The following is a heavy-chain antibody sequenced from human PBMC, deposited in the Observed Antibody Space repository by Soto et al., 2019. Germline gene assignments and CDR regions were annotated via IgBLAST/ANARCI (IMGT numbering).Heavy chain of an antibody. CDR2: IYYTGST. CDR3: ARVTMVRGVMADY. D-gene: IGHD3-10*01. CDR1: GGSISSGNIY. Sequence: QVQLQESGPGVVRPSQTLSLTCTVSGGSISSGNIYWSWIRQPPGKGLVWIGYIYYTGSTYYNPSLTSRVTISVNPSKNQFSLTLTSVTAADTATYYCARVTMVRGVMADYWGQGTLVTVSS. J-gene: IGHJ4*02. V-gene: IGHV4-30-4*01.